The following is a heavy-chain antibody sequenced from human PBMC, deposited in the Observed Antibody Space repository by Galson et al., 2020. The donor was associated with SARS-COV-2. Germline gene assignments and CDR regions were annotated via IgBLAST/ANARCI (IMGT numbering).Heavy chain of an antibody. CDR1: GGTFTSYA. J-gene: IGHJ6*03. D-gene: IGHD5-18*01. Sequence: SVKVSCKASGGTFTSYAISWVRQAPGQGLEWMGGIIPILGIANYAQKFQGRVTITADKSTSTAYMELSSLRSEDTAVYYCAKFGGYHGGYYYYYMDVWGKGTTVTVSS. CDR3: AKFGGYHGGYYYYYMDV. CDR2: IIPILGIA. V-gene: IGHV1-69*10.